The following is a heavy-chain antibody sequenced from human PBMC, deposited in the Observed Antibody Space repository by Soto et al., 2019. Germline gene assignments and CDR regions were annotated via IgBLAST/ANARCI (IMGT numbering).Heavy chain of an antibody. Sequence: GGSLRLSCAASGFTFSSYAITWGRQAPGEGREGVSAISGSGGRTYSADSVKGRFTISRDNSKNTLYLQMNNLRAEDTAVYYCAIDSTLVPSYYYYYYGMDVWGQGTTVTVSS. J-gene: IGHJ6*02. D-gene: IGHD6-13*01. CDR1: GFTFSSYA. V-gene: IGHV3-23*01. CDR2: ISGSGGRT. CDR3: AIDSTLVPSYYYYYYGMDV.